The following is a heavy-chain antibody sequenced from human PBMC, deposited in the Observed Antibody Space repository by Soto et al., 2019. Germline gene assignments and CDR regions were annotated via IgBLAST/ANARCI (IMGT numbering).Heavy chain of an antibody. CDR2: ISGSGDST. CDR3: AKERSSGWSLDY. D-gene: IGHD6-19*01. V-gene: IGHV3-23*01. Sequence: GRSLRLSCAASGFTLSPYAMNWVRQAPGKGLEWVSGISGSGDSTYYADSVKGRFTVSRDNSKNTLYLQMNGLRAEDTAVFYCAKERSSGWSLDYWGQGTLVTVSS. CDR1: GFTLSPYA. J-gene: IGHJ4*02.